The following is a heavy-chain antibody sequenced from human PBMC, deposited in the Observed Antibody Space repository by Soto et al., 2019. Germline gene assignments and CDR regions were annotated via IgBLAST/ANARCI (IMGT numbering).Heavy chain of an antibody. Sequence: SETLSLTCTVSGDSISSGNKYWSWIRQPPGKGLEWIGYIFSSGTTYYNPSLKSRITMSLDTSENQFSLKLNSLTDADTAVYYCARVPSPFDYCYATDVWGQGTTVTVSS. D-gene: IGHD3-16*01. CDR3: ARVPSPFDYCYATDV. CDR1: GDSISSGNKY. CDR2: IFSSGTT. J-gene: IGHJ6*02. V-gene: IGHV4-30-4*01.